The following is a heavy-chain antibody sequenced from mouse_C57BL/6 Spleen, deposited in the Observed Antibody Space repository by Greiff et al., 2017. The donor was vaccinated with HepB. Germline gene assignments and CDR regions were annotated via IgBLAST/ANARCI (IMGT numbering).Heavy chain of an antibody. V-gene: IGHV1-69*01. CDR3: ANVRSRPFDY. Sequence: QVQLQQPGAELVMPGASVKLSCKASGYTFNSYWMNRVKQRPGQGLEWIGEIDPSDSYTNYNQKFKGKSTLTVDKSSSTAYMQLSSLTSEYSAVYYRANVRSRPFDYWGQGTTLTVSS. CDR2: IDPSDSYT. CDR1: GYTFNSYW. J-gene: IGHJ2*01. D-gene: IGHD1-2*01.